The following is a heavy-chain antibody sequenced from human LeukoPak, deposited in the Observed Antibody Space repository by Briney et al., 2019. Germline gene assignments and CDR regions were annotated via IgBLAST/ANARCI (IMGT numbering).Heavy chain of an antibody. J-gene: IGHJ5*02. D-gene: IGHD4-11*01. CDR1: GFTFTSSA. Sequence: SVKVSCKASGFTFTSSAVQWVRQARGQRLEWIGWIVVGSGNTNYAQKFQERVTITRDVSTSTAYMELSSLRSEDTAVYYCARSPGLQINWFDPWGQGTLVTVSS. V-gene: IGHV1-58*01. CDR3: ARSPGLQINWFDP. CDR2: IVVGSGNT.